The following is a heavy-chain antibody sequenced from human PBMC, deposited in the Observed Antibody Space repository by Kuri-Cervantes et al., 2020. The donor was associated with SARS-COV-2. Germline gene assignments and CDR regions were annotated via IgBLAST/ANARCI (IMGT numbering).Heavy chain of an antibody. D-gene: IGHD3-22*01. V-gene: IGHV4-59*08. CDR1: GGSISSYY. CDR3: ARHMGRGSGYLYYFDH. J-gene: IGHJ4*02. Sequence: SETLSLTCTVSGGSISSYYWSWIRQPPGKGLEWIGYIYYSGSTNYNPSLKSRVTISVDTSKNQFSLKLSSVTAADTAVYYCARHMGRGSGYLYYFDHWGQGTLVTVSS. CDR2: IYYSGST.